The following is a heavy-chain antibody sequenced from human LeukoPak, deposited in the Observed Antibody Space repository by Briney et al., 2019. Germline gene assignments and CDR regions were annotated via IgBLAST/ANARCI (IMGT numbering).Heavy chain of an antibody. V-gene: IGHV4-31*03. CDR3: ARQTVSYYDSSGYYYSSFDY. CDR1: GGSIRSSYYY. J-gene: IGHJ4*02. D-gene: IGHD3-22*01. Sequence: SETLSLTCTVSGGSIRSSYYYWGWVRQHPGKGLAWIGYIYYSGSTYYNPSLKSRVTISVDTSKNQFSLKLSSVTAADTAVYYCARQTVSYYDSSGYYYSSFDYWGQGTLVTVSS. CDR2: IYYSGST.